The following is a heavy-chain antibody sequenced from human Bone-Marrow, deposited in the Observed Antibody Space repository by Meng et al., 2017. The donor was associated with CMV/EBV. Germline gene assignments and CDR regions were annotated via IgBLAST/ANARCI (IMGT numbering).Heavy chain of an antibody. CDR1: GYTFTAHY. V-gene: IGHV1-18*04. CDR3: ARDNANGQWLVLYYYGMDV. D-gene: IGHD6-19*01. Sequence: ASVKVSCKASGYTFTAHYFHWVRQAPGQGLEWMGWISAYNGNTNYAQKLQGRVTMTTDTSTSTAYMELRSLRSDDTAVYYCARDNANGQWLVLYYYGMDVWGQGTTVTVSS. CDR2: ISAYNGNT. J-gene: IGHJ6*02.